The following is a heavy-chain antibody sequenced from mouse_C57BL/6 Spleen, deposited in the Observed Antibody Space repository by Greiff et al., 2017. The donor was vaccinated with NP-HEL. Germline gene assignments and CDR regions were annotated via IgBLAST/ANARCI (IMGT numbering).Heavy chain of an antibody. Sequence: QVQLQQPGAELVRPGSSVKLSCKASGYTFTSYWMDWVKQRPGQGLEWIGNIYPSDSETHYNQKFKDKATLTVDKSASTAYMQLSSLTSEDSAVYYCARWGTVVADWYFDVWGTGTTVTVSS. CDR3: ARWGTVVADWYFDV. CDR2: IYPSDSET. CDR1: GYTFTSYW. V-gene: IGHV1-61*01. D-gene: IGHD1-1*01. J-gene: IGHJ1*03.